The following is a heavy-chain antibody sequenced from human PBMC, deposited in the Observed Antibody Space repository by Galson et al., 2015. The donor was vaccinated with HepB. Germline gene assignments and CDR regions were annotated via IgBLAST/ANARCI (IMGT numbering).Heavy chain of an antibody. CDR2: ISYDGSNK. Sequence: SLRLSCAASGFTFSSYAMHWVRQAPGKGLEWVAVISYDGSNKYYADSVKGRFTISRDNSKNTLYLQMNSLRAEDTAVYYCAVEQQLPLGIDYWGQGTLVTVSS. D-gene: IGHD6-13*01. V-gene: IGHV3-30*14. J-gene: IGHJ4*02. CDR1: GFTFSSYA. CDR3: AVEQQLPLGIDY.